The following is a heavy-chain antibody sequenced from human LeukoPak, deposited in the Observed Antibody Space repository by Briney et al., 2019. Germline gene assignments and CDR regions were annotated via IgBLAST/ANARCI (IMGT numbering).Heavy chain of an antibody. Sequence: RSLRLSCAASGFTFSSYGMRWVRQAPGKGLEWVAGISYDGSNKSSADSVKGRFTISRDNSKNTPNLHMKSPRAQAPAMPYFAKEVARPPGLFVYGGEGPVVPVS. D-gene: IGHD2-15*01. CDR1: GFTFSSYG. CDR3: AKEVARPPGLFVY. J-gene: IGHJ4*02. V-gene: IGHV3-30*18. CDR2: ISYDGSNK.